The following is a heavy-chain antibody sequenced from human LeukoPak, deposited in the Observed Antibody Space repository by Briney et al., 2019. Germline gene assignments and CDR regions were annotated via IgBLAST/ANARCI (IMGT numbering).Heavy chain of an antibody. J-gene: IGHJ4*02. Sequence: GASVKASCKASGGTFSSYAISWVRQAPGQGLEWMGGIIPIFGTANYAQKFQGRVTITTDESTSTAYMELSSLRSEDTAVYYCASDRRDGYNYYFDYWGQGTLVTVSS. V-gene: IGHV1-69*05. CDR1: GGTFSSYA. D-gene: IGHD5-24*01. CDR2: IIPIFGTA. CDR3: ASDRRDGYNYYFDY.